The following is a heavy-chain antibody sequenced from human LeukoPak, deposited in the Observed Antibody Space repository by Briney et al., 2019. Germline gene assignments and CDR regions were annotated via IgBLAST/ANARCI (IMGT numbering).Heavy chain of an antibody. CDR1: GFTVRSNY. D-gene: IGHD3/OR15-3a*01. CDR2: ISVSGGST. Sequence: GGSLRLSCAASGFTVRSNYMSWVRQAPGKGLEWVSTISVSGGSTYYADSVKGRFTISRDNSKNTLYLQMNSLRADDTAVYYCAKGRWTLDYWGQGTLVTVSS. CDR3: AKGRWTLDY. J-gene: IGHJ4*02. V-gene: IGHV3-23*01.